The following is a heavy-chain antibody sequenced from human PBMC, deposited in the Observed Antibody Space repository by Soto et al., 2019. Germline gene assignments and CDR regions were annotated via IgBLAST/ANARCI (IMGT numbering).Heavy chain of an antibody. D-gene: IGHD5-12*01. CDR3: ARGSSTIREPTAFKAFEY. CDR2: INPNSGGT. Sequence: ASVKVSCKASGYTFTGYYMHWVRQAPGQGLEWMGWINPNSGGTNYAQKFQGWVTMTRGTSISTAYMELSRLRSDDTAVYYCARGSSTIREPTAFKAFEYWGEGTLVTV. CDR1: GYTFTGYY. V-gene: IGHV1-2*04. J-gene: IGHJ4*02.